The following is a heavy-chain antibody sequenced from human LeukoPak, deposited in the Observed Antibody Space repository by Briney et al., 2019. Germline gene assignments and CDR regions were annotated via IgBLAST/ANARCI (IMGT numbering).Heavy chain of an antibody. J-gene: IGHJ4*02. CDR1: GFTFSSYA. CDR2: ISGSGGTT. Sequence: GGSLRLSCAASGFTFSSYAMSWVRQAPGKGLEWVSSISGSGGTTYYADSVKGRFTISRDNSKNTLYLQMNSLRAEDTAVYYCARHEYSHGYDYWGQGTLVTVSS. CDR3: ARHEYSHGYDY. V-gene: IGHV3-23*01. D-gene: IGHD5-18*01.